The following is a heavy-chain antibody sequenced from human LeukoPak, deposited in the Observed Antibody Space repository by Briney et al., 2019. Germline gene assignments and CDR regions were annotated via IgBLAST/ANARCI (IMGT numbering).Heavy chain of an antibody. V-gene: IGHV1-3*01. CDR3: ARADYGGNWFDP. D-gene: IGHD4-23*01. J-gene: IGHJ5*02. CDR1: GYTFSNYA. CDR2: INAGNGKT. Sequence: ASVKVSCKASGYTFSNYAMHWVRQAPGQRLEWMGWINAGNGKTKYSQKLQARVTITRDTSASTAYMELSRLTSEAPAVYSCARADYGGNWFDPWGQGTLVTVSS.